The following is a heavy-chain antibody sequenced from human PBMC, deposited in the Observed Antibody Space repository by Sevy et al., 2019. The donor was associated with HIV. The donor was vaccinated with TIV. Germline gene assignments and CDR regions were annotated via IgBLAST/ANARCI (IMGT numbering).Heavy chain of an antibody. CDR3: ARDPDMTTVTTGDY. Sequence: GGSLRLSCAASGFTFSDYSMNWVRQAPGEGLEWVSSISSSSYMYYADSVKGRFTISRDNAKNSLYLQMNGLRAEDTAVYYCARDPDMTTVTTGDYWGQGTLVTVSS. J-gene: IGHJ4*02. V-gene: IGHV3-21*01. D-gene: IGHD4-17*01. CDR2: ISSSSYM. CDR1: GFTFSDYS.